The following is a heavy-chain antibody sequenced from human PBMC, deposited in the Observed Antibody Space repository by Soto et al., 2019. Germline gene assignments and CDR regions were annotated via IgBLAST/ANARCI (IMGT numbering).Heavy chain of an antibody. CDR3: AKDPSTGYADH. D-gene: IGHD3-9*01. Sequence: VGSVRLSCAASAFIFSDYAMTWVRQAPGKGLEWVSTISRDAANTHYADSVTGRFTISRDNSKNTLYLQMSSLRGEDTALYYCAKDPSTGYADHWGQGTLVTVSS. J-gene: IGHJ4*02. V-gene: IGHV3-23*01. CDR2: ISRDAANT. CDR1: AFIFSDYA.